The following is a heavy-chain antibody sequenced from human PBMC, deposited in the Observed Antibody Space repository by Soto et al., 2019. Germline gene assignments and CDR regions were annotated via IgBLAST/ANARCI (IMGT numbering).Heavy chain of an antibody. CDR1: GFTFSDYY. CDR3: ARDYSIFGVVPDAFDI. V-gene: IGHV3-11*01. J-gene: IGHJ3*02. Sequence: GSQRLSCAASGFTFSDYYMSWIRQAPGKGLEWVSYISSSGSTIYYADSVKGRFTISRDNAKNSLYLQMNSLRAEDTAVYYCARDYSIFGVVPDAFDIWGQGTMVTVSS. D-gene: IGHD3-3*01. CDR2: ISSSGSTI.